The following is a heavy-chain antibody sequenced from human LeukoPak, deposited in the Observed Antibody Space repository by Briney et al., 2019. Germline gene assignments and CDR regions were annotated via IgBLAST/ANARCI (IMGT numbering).Heavy chain of an antibody. V-gene: IGHV1-69*13. CDR2: IIPIFGTA. CDR3: ARAPGIVGTTPFGNY. J-gene: IGHJ4*02. D-gene: IGHD1-26*01. Sequence: ASVKVSCKASGGTFSSYAISWVRQAPGQGLEWMGGIIPIFGTANYAQKFQGRVTITADESTSTAYMELSSLRSEDTAVYYCARAPGIVGTTPFGNYWGRGTLVTVSS. CDR1: GGTFSSYA.